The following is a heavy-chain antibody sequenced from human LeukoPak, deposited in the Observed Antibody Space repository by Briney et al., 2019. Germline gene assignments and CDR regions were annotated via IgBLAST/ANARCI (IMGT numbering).Heavy chain of an antibody. D-gene: IGHD1-26*01. V-gene: IGHV4-30-4*01. CDR1: GGSISSGDYY. J-gene: IGHJ4*02. CDR3: AREVGFDGDDY. CDR2: IYYSGST. Sequence: SQTLSLTCTVSGGSISSGDYYWSWIRQPPGKGLEWIGYIYYSGSTYYNPSPKSRVTISVDTSKNQFSLKLSSVTAADTAVYYCAREVGFDGDDYWGQGTLVTVSS.